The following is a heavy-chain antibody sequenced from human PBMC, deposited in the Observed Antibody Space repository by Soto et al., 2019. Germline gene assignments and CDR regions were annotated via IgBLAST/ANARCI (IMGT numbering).Heavy chain of an antibody. J-gene: IGHJ4*02. D-gene: IGHD2-8*01. CDR1: GYTFSSYS. V-gene: IGHV1-18*01. Sequence: QLQMVQSGAEVKQPGASVKISCKTSGYTFSSYSINWVRQAPGQGLEWMAWISTTSGNTHYAERVQGRVTLTLDKSARTAFMEMWGLTSDDTAVYFCARDNGYYDFWGQVTLVTVSS. CDR2: ISTTSGNT. CDR3: ARDNGYYDF.